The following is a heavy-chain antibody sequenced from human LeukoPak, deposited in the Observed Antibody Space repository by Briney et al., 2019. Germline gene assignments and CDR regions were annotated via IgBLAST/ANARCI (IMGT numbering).Heavy chain of an antibody. Sequence: GGSLRLSCAASGFTFSDHYMSWIRQAPGKGLEWVSYISSSTTYTNYADSVKGRLTISRDNAKNSLYLQMNSLGAEDTAMYYCARVSCSGGACHDYWGQGTLVTVSS. CDR1: GFTFSDHY. CDR2: ISSSTTYT. CDR3: ARVSCSGGACHDY. J-gene: IGHJ4*02. D-gene: IGHD2-15*01. V-gene: IGHV3-11*05.